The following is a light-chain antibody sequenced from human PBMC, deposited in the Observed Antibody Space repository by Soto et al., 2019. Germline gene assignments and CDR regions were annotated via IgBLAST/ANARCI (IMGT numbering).Light chain of an antibody. Sequence: QLVLTQPPSASGTPGQRVTISCSGSSSNIGSKTVNWYQQLPGTVPKLLIYNSYQRPSGVPDRFSGSKSGTSASLAISGLQSEDEADYYCAAWDAGLNGYVFGTGTKLTVL. CDR3: AAWDAGLNGYV. J-gene: IGLJ1*01. V-gene: IGLV1-44*01. CDR2: NSY. CDR1: SSNIGSKT.